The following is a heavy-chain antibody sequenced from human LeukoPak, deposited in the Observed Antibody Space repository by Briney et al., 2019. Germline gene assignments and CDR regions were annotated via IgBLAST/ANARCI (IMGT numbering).Heavy chain of an antibody. CDR3: AGEVRGGSSSVY. Sequence: GSSVKVSCKASGGTFSSYAISWVRQAPGQGLEWMGRIIPILGIANYAQKFQGRVTITADKSTSTAYMELSSLRSEDTAVYYCAGEVRGGSSSVYWGQGTLVTVSS. J-gene: IGHJ4*02. CDR1: GGTFSSYA. D-gene: IGHD6-6*01. V-gene: IGHV1-69*04. CDR2: IIPILGIA.